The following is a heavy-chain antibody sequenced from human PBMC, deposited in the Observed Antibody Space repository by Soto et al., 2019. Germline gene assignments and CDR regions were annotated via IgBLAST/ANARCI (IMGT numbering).Heavy chain of an antibody. Sequence: ASVKVSCKASGYTFTSYYMHWVRQAPGQGLEWMGIINPSGGSTSYAQKFQGRVTMTRDTSTSTVYMELSSLRSEDTAVYYCARDLGAYSYGPGVPYSSYGMDVWGQGTTVTV. CDR3: ARDLGAYSYGPGVPYSSYGMDV. D-gene: IGHD5-18*01. CDR1: GYTFTSYY. V-gene: IGHV1-46*01. J-gene: IGHJ6*02. CDR2: INPSGGST.